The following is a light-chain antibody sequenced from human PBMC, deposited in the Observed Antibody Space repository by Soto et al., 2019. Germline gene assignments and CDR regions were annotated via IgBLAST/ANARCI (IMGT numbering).Light chain of an antibody. V-gene: IGLV2-14*01. Sequence: QSVLTQSASVSGSPGQSITISCTGTSSDVGGYNYVSWYQQHPGKGPKLIIYDVSNRPSGVSTRFSGSKSGNTASLTSSGLQAEDEADYSCSSYTSTNSWVFGGGTKVTVL. CDR1: SSDVGGYNY. J-gene: IGLJ3*02. CDR2: DVS. CDR3: SSYTSTNSWV.